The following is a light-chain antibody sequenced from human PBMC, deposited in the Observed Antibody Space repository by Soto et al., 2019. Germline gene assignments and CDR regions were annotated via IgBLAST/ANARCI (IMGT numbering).Light chain of an antibody. CDR1: QSVSSNY. V-gene: IGKV3-20*01. Sequence: EIVLTQFPGTLSLSPGERATLSCRASQSVSSNYLAWYQQKPGQAPRLLIYAASSRASGVPVRFSGSGSATDFTLTISRLEPEDFALYYCQQYGSSPITFGQGTRLEIK. J-gene: IGKJ5*01. CDR3: QQYGSSPIT. CDR2: AAS.